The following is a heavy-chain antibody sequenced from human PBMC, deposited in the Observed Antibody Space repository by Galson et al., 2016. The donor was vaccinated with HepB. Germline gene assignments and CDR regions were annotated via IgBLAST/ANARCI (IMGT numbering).Heavy chain of an antibody. D-gene: IGHD2-15*01. J-gene: IGHJ4*02. CDR1: GFSVSYNY. V-gene: IGHV3-53*01. CDR2: ILRGGST. Sequence: SLRLSCAVSGFSVSYNYMSWVRQAPGKGLEWVSVILRGGSTDYADSVKGRVTISRDDSKNTVYLQMNSLRTDDTDVYYCASHYCSRGSCYVDYWGQGTLVRVST. CDR3: ASHYCSRGSCYVDY.